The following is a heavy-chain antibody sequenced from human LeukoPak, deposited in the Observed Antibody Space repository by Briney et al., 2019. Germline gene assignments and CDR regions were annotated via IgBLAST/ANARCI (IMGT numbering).Heavy chain of an antibody. Sequence: ASVKVSCKASGYTFTSYYMHWVRQAPGQGLEWMGIINPSGGSTTYAQKFQGRVTMTTDTSTSTAYMELRSLRSDDTAVYYCARGPPDYCSGGSCYEGAFDIWGQGTMVTVSS. V-gene: IGHV1-46*01. CDR1: GYTFTSYY. CDR2: INPSGGST. D-gene: IGHD2-15*01. J-gene: IGHJ3*02. CDR3: ARGPPDYCSGGSCYEGAFDI.